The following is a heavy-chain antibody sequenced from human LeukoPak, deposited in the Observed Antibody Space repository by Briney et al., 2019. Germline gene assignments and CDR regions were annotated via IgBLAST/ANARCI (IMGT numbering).Heavy chain of an antibody. CDR1: GGSISSYY. V-gene: IGHV4-59*08. CDR3: ALNYYDSSARDAFDI. CDR2: IYYSGST. D-gene: IGHD3-22*01. Sequence: PSETLSLTCTVSGGSISSYYWSWIRQPPGKGLEWIGYIYYSGSTNYNPSLKSRVTISVDTSKNQFSLKLSSVTAADTAVYYCALNYYDSSARDAFDIWGQGTMVTVSS. J-gene: IGHJ3*02.